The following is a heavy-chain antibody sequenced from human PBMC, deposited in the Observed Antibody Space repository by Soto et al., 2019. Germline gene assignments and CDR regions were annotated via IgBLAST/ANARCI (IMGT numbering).Heavy chain of an antibody. CDR2: INHSGST. V-gene: IGHV4-34*01. CDR3: ARGEGTGVYYFDY. CDR1: GGSFSGYY. D-gene: IGHD7-27*01. J-gene: IGHJ4*02. Sequence: SETLSLTCAVYGGSFSGYYWSWIRQPPGKGLEWIGEINHSGSTNYNPSLKSRVTISVDTSKNQFSLKLSSVTAADTAVYYCARGEGTGVYYFDYWGQGTLVTVSS.